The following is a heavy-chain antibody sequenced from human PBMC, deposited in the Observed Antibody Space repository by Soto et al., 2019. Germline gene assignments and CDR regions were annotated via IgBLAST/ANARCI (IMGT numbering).Heavy chain of an antibody. Sequence: NPSETLSLTCAVSGYSISTSNWWGWVRQPPGRGLEWIGHIYYTGSTYYNPSLKSRVTLSVDTSKNQFSLKLNSVTAEDTALYYCATGYRSAYGPFDSWGQGTLVTVSS. D-gene: IGHD5-12*01. CDR2: IYYTGST. CDR1: GYSISTSNW. V-gene: IGHV4-28*03. J-gene: IGHJ4*02. CDR3: ATGYRSAYGPFDS.